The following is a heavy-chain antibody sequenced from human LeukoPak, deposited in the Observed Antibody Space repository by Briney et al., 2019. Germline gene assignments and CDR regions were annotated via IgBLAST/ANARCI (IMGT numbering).Heavy chain of an antibody. J-gene: IGHJ6*02. V-gene: IGHV3-23*01. CDR3: AKSTVATIRGMDYYFYGMDV. CDR2: VSDSGDNT. Sequence: GGSLRLSCAASGFTFSSYAMSWVRQAPGKGLEWISTVSDSGDNTHHADSVKGRFTISRDNSRNTLYLQMNSLRAEDTAVYYCAKSTVATIRGMDYYFYGMDVWGQGTTVTVSS. CDR1: GFTFSSYA. D-gene: IGHD5-12*01.